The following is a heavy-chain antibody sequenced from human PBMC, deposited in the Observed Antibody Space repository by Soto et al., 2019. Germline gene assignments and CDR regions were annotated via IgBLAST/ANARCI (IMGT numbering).Heavy chain of an antibody. CDR3: ARSLLPTEYYFDY. Sequence: EVQLVESGGGLVKPGGSLRLSCAASGFTFSSYSMNWVRQAPGKGLEWVSSISSSSSYIYYADSVQGRFTISRDNAKNALYLQMNSLRAEDTAVYYCARSLLPTEYYFDYWGQGTLVTVSS. J-gene: IGHJ4*02. V-gene: IGHV3-21*01. CDR2: ISSSSSYI. D-gene: IGHD4-17*01. CDR1: GFTFSSYS.